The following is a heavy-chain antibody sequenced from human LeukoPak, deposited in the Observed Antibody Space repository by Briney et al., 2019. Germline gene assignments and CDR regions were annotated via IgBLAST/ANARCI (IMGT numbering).Heavy chain of an antibody. D-gene: IGHD6-19*01. Sequence: SETLSLTCTVSGGSINNYYWSWIRQPAGKGLEWIGRIYSSGTTNYNPSLNSRVTMSVDTSKNQFFLELSSVTAADTAVYYCARGSSGWYSIDYWGQGTLVTVSS. V-gene: IGHV4-4*07. CDR1: GGSINNYY. CDR3: ARGSSGWYSIDY. CDR2: IYSSGTT. J-gene: IGHJ4*02.